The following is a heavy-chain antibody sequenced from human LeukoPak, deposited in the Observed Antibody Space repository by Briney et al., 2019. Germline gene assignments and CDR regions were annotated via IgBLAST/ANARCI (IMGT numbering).Heavy chain of an antibody. CDR2: ISHGGDSA. CDR3: AKGRSGWYEGLDY. V-gene: IGHV3-23*01. J-gene: IGHJ4*02. CDR1: AFTFSTYA. D-gene: IGHD6-19*01. Sequence: PGGSLRLSCTASAFTFSTYAMTWVRQAPGKGLEGVSVISHGGDSAWYADSVKGRFTISRDNSKSTLFLQMNSLRADDTAIYYCAKGRSGWYEGLDYWGQGILVTVSS.